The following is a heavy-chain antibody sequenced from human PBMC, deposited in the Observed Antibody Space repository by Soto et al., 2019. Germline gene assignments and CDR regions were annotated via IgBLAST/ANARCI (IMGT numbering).Heavy chain of an antibody. CDR1: GFSFNPYA. V-gene: IGHV3-23*01. Sequence: EVQLLESGGGLVQPGGSLRLSCETSGFSFNPYAMTWVRQAPGMGLEWVAVINYSGRTTFHAQSVKGRFTISRDNSRNTVCLQMDSLRAEDTAVDYCVKQRGSGKTDYYKMDVWGLGTTVIVSS. CDR3: VKQRGSGKTDYYKMDV. CDR2: INYSGRTT. J-gene: IGHJ6*02. D-gene: IGHD3-10*01.